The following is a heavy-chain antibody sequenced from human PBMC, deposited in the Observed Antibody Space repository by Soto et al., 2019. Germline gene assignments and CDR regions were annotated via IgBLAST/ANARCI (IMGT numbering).Heavy chain of an antibody. CDR1: GFGFNYNH. CDR3: ATGVDTAKSGY. CDR2: VYYNGNT. V-gene: IGHV3-53*01. D-gene: IGHD5-18*01. J-gene: IGHJ4*02. Sequence: VQLVESGEDLIQPGGSLRLYCAASGFGFNYNHMTWVRQAPGRGPEWVSTVYYNGNTYHADSVKGRFTISRDTSKNMLYLQMNSLRAADTAVYYCATGVDTAKSGYWGQGTLVTVSS.